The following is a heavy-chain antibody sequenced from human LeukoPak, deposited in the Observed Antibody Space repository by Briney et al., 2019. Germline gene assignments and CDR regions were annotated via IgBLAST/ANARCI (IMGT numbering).Heavy chain of an antibody. D-gene: IGHD2-2*01. CDR1: GGSIRSHY. V-gene: IGHV4-59*11. Sequence: SETLSLTCTVSGGSIRSHYWSWIRQPPGKGLEWIGYISYSGSTNYNPSLKSRVTISVDTSKNQFSLKLSSVTATDTAVYYCARTIVVVPAAAFYFDYWGQGTLVTVSS. J-gene: IGHJ4*02. CDR3: ARTIVVVPAAAFYFDY. CDR2: ISYSGST.